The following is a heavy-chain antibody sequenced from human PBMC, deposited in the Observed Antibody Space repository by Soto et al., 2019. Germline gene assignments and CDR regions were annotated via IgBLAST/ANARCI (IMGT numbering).Heavy chain of an antibody. CDR3: ARDTYDSSGYYLGLYYYYGMDV. V-gene: IGHV3-30-3*01. CDR1: GFTFSSYA. Sequence: GGSLRLSCAASGFTFSSYAMHWVRQAPGKGLEWVAVISYDGSNKYYADSVKGRFTISRDNSKNTLYLQMNSLRAEDTAVYYCARDTYDSSGYYLGLYYYYGMDVWGQGTTVTVSS. D-gene: IGHD3-22*01. J-gene: IGHJ6*02. CDR2: ISYDGSNK.